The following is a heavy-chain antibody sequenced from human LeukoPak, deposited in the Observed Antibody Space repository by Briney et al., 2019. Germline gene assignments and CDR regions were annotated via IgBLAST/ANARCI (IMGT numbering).Heavy chain of an antibody. D-gene: IGHD5-24*01. CDR1: GYTFTGYY. CDR2: INPNSGGT. V-gene: IGHV1-2*02. J-gene: IGHJ4*02. Sequence: GASVKVSCKASGYTFTGYYMHWVRQAPGQGLEWMGWINPNSGGTNYAQKFQGRVTMTRDTSISTAYMGLSRLRSDDTAVYYCARDRVIGDGYNVFDYWGQGTLVTVSS. CDR3: ARDRVIGDGYNVFDY.